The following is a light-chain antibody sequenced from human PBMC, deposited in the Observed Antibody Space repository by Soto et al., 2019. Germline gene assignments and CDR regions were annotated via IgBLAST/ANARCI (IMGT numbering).Light chain of an antibody. Sequence: QSALTQPASVSGSPGQAITISCTGTSSDVGGYNYVSWYQQHPGQAPKLMIYDVSNRPSGVSNRFSGSKSGNTASLTISGLQAEDEADYYCSSYTSSSTHWVFGGRTKLTVL. J-gene: IGLJ3*02. CDR1: SSDVGGYNY. CDR2: DVS. CDR3: SSYTSSSTHWV. V-gene: IGLV2-14*01.